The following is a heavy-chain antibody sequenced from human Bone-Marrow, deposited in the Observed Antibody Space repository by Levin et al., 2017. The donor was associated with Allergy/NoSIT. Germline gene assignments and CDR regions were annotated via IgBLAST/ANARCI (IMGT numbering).Heavy chain of an antibody. J-gene: IGHJ5*02. CDR3: ARPGLQLGPFIT. CDR1: GYSFTNHW. D-gene: IGHD6-6*01. Sequence: RGESLKISCQGSGYSFTNHWIAWVRQEPGKGLEWMGIIYPGDSETRYSPSFQGRVTISVDKSITTAYLQWNSLEASDTATYFCARPGLQLGPFITWGQGTLVTVSS. CDR2: IYPGDSET. V-gene: IGHV5-51*01.